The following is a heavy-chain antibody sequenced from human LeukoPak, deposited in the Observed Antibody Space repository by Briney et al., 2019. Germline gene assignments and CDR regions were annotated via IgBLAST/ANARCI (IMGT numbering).Heavy chain of an antibody. Sequence: GGSLRLSCAASRFTLSSYSISWVRQAPKKWREWVAAISGSGGSTYYAASLKGRFSISRDNFKNTPYLQMNSLRAEDTAVYYCAKDPNYDILTIFDYWGQGTLVTVSS. V-gene: IGHV3-23*01. D-gene: IGHD3-9*01. J-gene: IGHJ4*02. CDR3: AKDPNYDILTIFDY. CDR1: RFTLSSYS. CDR2: ISGSGGST.